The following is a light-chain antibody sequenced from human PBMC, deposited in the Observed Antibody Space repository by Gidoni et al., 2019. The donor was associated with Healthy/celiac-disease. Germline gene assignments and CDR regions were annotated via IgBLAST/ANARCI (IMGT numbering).Light chain of an antibody. CDR3: AAWDGSLNGPV. Sequence: QSVLTQPPSASGTPGQRVTISCSGSSSNIGRNTVNWYQQLPGTAPKLLIYSNNQRPSGVPDHFSVSKSGPSPSLAISGLHSEDEADYYCAAWDGSLNGPVFGGGTKLTVL. CDR2: SNN. V-gene: IGLV1-44*01. CDR1: SSNIGRNT. J-gene: IGLJ3*02.